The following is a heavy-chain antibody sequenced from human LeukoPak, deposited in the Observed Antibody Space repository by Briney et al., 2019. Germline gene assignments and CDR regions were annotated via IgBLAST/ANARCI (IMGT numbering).Heavy chain of an antibody. CDR2: INTNTADP. CDR3: ARDRALSSGWYLALDY. D-gene: IGHD6-19*01. CDR1: GYTFTSYA. J-gene: IGHJ4*02. Sequence: ASLKVSCKASGYTFTSYAMNWVRQAPGQGLEWMGWINTNTADPTYAQGFTGRFVFSLDTSVSTAYLQISSLKAEDTAVYYCARDRALSSGWYLALDYWGQGTLVTVSS. V-gene: IGHV7-4-1*02.